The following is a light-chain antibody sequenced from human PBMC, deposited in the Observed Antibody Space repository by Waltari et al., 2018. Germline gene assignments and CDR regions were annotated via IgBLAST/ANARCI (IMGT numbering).Light chain of an antibody. J-gene: IGLJ2*01. V-gene: IGLV2-14*03. Sequence: QSALTQPASVSGSPGQSITISCTGTDSDIGPYNYSSWYQQHPGKAPKLLLYDVSDRPSGISDHFSGSKSGNTASLTISGLQAEDAADYYCSSYTRSTTVIFGGGTKLTVL. CDR1: DSDIGPYNY. CDR3: SSYTRSTTVI. CDR2: DVS.